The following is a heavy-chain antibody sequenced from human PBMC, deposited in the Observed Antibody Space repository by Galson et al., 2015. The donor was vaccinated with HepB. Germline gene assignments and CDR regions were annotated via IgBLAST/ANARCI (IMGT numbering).Heavy chain of an antibody. CDR2: TYYRYKWYN. V-gene: IGHV6-1*01. CDR3: ARGYYYDSRADFDY. CDR1: GDSVSSYSAA. J-gene: IGHJ4*02. D-gene: IGHD3-22*01. Sequence: CAISGDSVSSYSAAWNWIRQSPSRGLEWLGRTYYRYKWYNDYAVSVKSRIPINPDTSKNQFSLQLNTVTPEDTAVYYCARGYYYDSRADFDYWGQGTLVTVSS.